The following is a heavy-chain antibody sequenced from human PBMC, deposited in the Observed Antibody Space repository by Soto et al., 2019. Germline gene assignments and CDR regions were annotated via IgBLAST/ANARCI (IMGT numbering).Heavy chain of an antibody. CDR3: ARGGGYDTFDY. V-gene: IGHV3-21*01. CDR2: ISSSSSYI. CDR1: GFTFSSYS. Sequence: GGSLRLSCAASGFTFSSYSMNWVRQAPGKGLEWVSSISSSSSYIYYADSAKGRFTISRDNAKNSLYLQMNSLRAEDTAVYYCARGGGYDTFDYWGQGTLVTVSS. J-gene: IGHJ4*02. D-gene: IGHD5-12*01.